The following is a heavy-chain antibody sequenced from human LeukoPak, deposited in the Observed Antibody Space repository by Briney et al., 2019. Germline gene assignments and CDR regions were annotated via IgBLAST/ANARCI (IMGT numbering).Heavy chain of an antibody. V-gene: IGHV4-59*08. D-gene: IGHD2-2*01. Sequence: PSETLSLTCAVSGGSISSYYWCWMRQPPRRGLEWVGYIHYSGSTNYYPSLKSRVTISIDTSKNQLSLKLSSVAAADTAVYYCAGTSTCLYFGYWGQGTLVTVSS. J-gene: IGHJ4*02. CDR1: GGSISSYY. CDR3: AGTSTCLYFGY. CDR2: IHYSGST.